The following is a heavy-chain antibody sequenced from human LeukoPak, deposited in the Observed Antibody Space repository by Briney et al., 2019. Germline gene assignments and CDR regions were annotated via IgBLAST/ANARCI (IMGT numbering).Heavy chain of an antibody. V-gene: IGHV1-46*01. D-gene: IGHD2-21*01. CDR3: ARDHVDNWFDP. J-gene: IGHJ5*02. CDR1: GYTFTSYY. Sequence: ASVKVSRKASGYTFTSYYMHWVRQAPGQGLEWMGIINPSGGSTSYAQKFQGRVTMTRDMSTSTVYMELSSLRSEDTAVYYCARDHVDNWFDPWGQGTLVTAS. CDR2: INPSGGST.